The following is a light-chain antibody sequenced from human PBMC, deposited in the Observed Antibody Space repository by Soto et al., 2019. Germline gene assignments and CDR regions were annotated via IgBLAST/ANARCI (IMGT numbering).Light chain of an antibody. Sequence: GDRVTITCRASPGIGVYLAWFQQKPGKVPKLLIYAASALQSGVPSRFSGSGSGTDFTLTISSLQPEDIATYYCQKYNSAPLTFGGGTKVDIK. CDR1: PGIGVY. J-gene: IGKJ4*01. CDR3: QKYNSAPLT. V-gene: IGKV1-27*01. CDR2: AAS.